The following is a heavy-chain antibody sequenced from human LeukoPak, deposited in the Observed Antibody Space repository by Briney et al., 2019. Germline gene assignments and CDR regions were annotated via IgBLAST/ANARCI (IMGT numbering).Heavy chain of an antibody. CDR3: ARPDILTGDYYFDY. V-gene: IGHV4-34*01. CDR1: GGSFSGYY. CDR2: INHSGST. D-gene: IGHD3-9*01. Sequence: SETLSLTCAVYGGSFSGYYWSWIRQPPGKGLEWIGEINHSGSTNYNPSLKSRVTISVDTSKNQFSLKLSSVTAADTAVYYCARPDILTGDYYFDYWGQGTLVTVSS. J-gene: IGHJ4*02.